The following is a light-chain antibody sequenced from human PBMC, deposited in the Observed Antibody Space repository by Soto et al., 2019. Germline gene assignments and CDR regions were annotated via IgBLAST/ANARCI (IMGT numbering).Light chain of an antibody. CDR3: GTRDSSRTGYV. CDR1: LGDIGTYNL. V-gene: IGLV2-14*02. CDR2: VVN. Sequence: QSALTQPASVSASPGQSITSPCTVTLGDIGTYNLVSWYQQYPGKAPKLLISVVNKRPSGIPDRFSGSKSGTSATLVITGLQTGDEADYYCGTRDSSRTGYVFGTGTKVTVL. J-gene: IGLJ1*01.